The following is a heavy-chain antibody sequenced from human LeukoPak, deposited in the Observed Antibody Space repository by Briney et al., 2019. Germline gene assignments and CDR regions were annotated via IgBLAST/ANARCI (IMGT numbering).Heavy chain of an antibody. J-gene: IGHJ6*03. Sequence: PGGSLRLSCAASGFTFSSYSMNWVRQAPGKGLEWVSSISSSSSYIYYADSVKGRFTISRDNAKNSLYLQMNSLRAEDTAVYYCAREGRGYCSSTSCPQPGVYYYMDVWGKGTTVTVSS. D-gene: IGHD2-2*01. CDR2: ISSSSSYI. CDR1: GFTFSSYS. CDR3: AREGRGYCSSTSCPQPGVYYYMDV. V-gene: IGHV3-21*01.